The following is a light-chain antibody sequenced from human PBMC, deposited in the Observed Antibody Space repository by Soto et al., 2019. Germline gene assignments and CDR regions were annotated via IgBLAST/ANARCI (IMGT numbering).Light chain of an antibody. CDR2: GAS. V-gene: IGKV3-15*01. CDR1: QSVSTN. CDR3: QHYSRWPLS. J-gene: IGKJ3*01. Sequence: EMLMTQSPATLSVSRGERATLSCRASQSVSTNVAWYQQKPGQAPRLLIYGASSMATGIPARFSGSGSGTAFTLTISSLQSEDFAVYYCQHYSRWPLSFGPGTRVD.